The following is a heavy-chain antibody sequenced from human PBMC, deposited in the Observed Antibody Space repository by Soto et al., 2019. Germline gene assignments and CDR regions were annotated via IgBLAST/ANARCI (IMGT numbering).Heavy chain of an antibody. Sequence: ASVKVSCKASGYTFTSYAMHWVRQAPGQRLEWMGWINAGNGNTKYSQKFQGRVTITRDTSASTAYMELSSLRSEDTAVYYCARDYSRQLVWSGWFDPWGQGTLVTISS. V-gene: IGHV1-3*01. CDR1: GYTFTSYA. J-gene: IGHJ5*02. D-gene: IGHD6-13*01. CDR3: ARDYSRQLVWSGWFDP. CDR2: INAGNGNT.